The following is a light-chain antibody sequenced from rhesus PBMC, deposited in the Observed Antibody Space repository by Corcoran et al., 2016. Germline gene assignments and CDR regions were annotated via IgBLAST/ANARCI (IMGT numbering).Light chain of an antibody. J-gene: IGKJ1*01. V-gene: IGKV4-1*01. Sequence: DIVMTQSPDSLAVSLGERVTINCKSSQSLLYSSNNRNYLAWYQQKPGQAPKMLIYWASIRDSGVPNRFRGSGSGKDFALTSSGLQAEDVAVYYCQQHYSSPLTFGQGTKVEIK. CDR1: QSLLYSSNNRNY. CDR2: WAS. CDR3: QQHYSSPLT.